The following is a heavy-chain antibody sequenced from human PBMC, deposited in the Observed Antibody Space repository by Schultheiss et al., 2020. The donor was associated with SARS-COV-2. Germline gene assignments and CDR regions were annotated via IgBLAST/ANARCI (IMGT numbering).Heavy chain of an antibody. CDR2: INPNSGGT. CDR3: AREGGLRSIDY. V-gene: IGHV1-2*06. D-gene: IGHD3/OR15-3a*01. J-gene: IGHJ4*02. Sequence: ASVKVSCKASGYTFTGYYMHWVRQAPGQGLEWMGRINPNSGGTNYAQKFQGRVTMTRDTSISTAYMALNRLTSDDTAVYYCAREGGLRSIDYWGQGTLVTVSS. CDR1: GYTFTGYY.